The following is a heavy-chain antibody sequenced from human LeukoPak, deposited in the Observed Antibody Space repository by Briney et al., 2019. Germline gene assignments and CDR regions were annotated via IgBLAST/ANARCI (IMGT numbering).Heavy chain of an antibody. CDR2: IYTSGST. V-gene: IGHV4-4*07. CDR1: GGSISSYY. Sequence: SETLSLTCTVSGGSISSYYWSWIRQPAGKGLEWVGRIYTSGSTNYNPSLKSRVTISVDTSKNQFSLKLSSVTAADTAVYYCARDVAVYYDSSGYYNNGWFDPWGQGTLVTVSS. CDR3: ARDVAVYYDSSGYYNNGWFDP. D-gene: IGHD3-22*01. J-gene: IGHJ5*02.